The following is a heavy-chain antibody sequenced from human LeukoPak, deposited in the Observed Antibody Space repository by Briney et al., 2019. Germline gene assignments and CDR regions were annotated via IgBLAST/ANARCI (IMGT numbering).Heavy chain of an antibody. CDR1: GFTFSSYS. CDR2: ISSSSSTI. CDR3: ARVPSLVYDSSGYYYNYFDY. D-gene: IGHD3-22*01. V-gene: IGHV3-48*02. Sequence: GGSLRLSRAASGFTFSSYSMNWVRQAPGKGLEWVSYISSSSSTIYYADSVKGRFTISRDNAKNSLYLQMNSLRDEDTAVYYCARVPSLVYDSSGYYYNYFDYWGQGTLVTVSS. J-gene: IGHJ4*02.